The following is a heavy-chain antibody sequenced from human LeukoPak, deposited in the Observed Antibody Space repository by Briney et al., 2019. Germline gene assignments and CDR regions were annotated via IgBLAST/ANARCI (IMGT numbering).Heavy chain of an antibody. D-gene: IGHD5-12*01. CDR2: IKYGGTT. CDR1: GGSITSDSYY. Sequence: SETLSLICTVSGGSITSDSYYWGWVRQPPGKGLEWTGSIKYGGTTFYSSSLQSRITLSMDASKNQFSLRLTSVTAADTAVYYCARLGTYSGNLFDNWGQGTLVTVSS. V-gene: IGHV4-39*01. J-gene: IGHJ4*02. CDR3: ARLGTYSGNLFDN.